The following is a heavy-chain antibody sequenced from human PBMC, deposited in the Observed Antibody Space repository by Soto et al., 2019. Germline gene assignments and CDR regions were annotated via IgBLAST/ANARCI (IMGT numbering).Heavy chain of an antibody. CDR2: ISSSSSYM. D-gene: IGHD3-10*01. CDR3: ARDIVRVTLSPHY. J-gene: IGHJ4*02. Sequence: GGSLRLSCAASGFTFSSYSMNWVRQAPGKGLEWVSSISSSSSYMYYADSVKGRFTISRDNAKNSLYLQMNSLRAEDTAVYYCARDIVRVTLSPHYSGQGTLVTVSS. V-gene: IGHV3-21*01. CDR1: GFTFSSYS.